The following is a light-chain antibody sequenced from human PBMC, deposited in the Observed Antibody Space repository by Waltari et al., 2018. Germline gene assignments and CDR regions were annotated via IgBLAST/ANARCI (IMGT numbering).Light chain of an antibody. V-gene: IGLV2-14*01. CDR3: SSKTSASGV. Sequence: QSALTQPASVSGSPGQSLTISCTGTRADVGGYNYVSWYQQYPGKAPQLMIYEVSFRPSGISNRFSGSKSGNTATLTISGLQAEDEADYYCSSKTSASGVFGTGTTVTVL. CDR1: RADVGGYNY. J-gene: IGLJ1*01. CDR2: EVS.